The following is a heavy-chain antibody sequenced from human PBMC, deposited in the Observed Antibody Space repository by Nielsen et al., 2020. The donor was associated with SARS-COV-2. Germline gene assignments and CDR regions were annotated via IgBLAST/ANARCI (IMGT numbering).Heavy chain of an antibody. CDR1: GYTFTGYY. D-gene: IGHD3-3*01. Sequence: ASVKVSCKASGYTFTGYYMHWVRQAPGQGLEWMGWINPNSGGTNYAQKLQGRVTMTTDTSTSTAYMELRSLRSDDTAVYYCARDPQEITIFGVVTRTRYYYGMDVWGQGTTVTVSS. CDR3: ARDPQEITIFGVVTRTRYYYGMDV. J-gene: IGHJ6*02. CDR2: INPNSGGT. V-gene: IGHV1-2*02.